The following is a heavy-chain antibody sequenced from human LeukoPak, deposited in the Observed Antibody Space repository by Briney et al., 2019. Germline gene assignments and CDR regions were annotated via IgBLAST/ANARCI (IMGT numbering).Heavy chain of an antibody. Sequence: PGGSLRLSCAASGFTSNPYGIHWVRQAPGKGLEWVAVIWSVRNEKYFADSVKGRFTISRDSSRNTLYLQMSSLNPDDTAVYYCCSSPLPVSGYDVFDIWGQGTMVAVST. CDR1: GFTSNPYG. D-gene: IGHD5-12*01. CDR2: IWSVRNEK. J-gene: IGHJ3*02. V-gene: IGHV3-33*08. CDR3: CSSPLPVSGYDVFDI.